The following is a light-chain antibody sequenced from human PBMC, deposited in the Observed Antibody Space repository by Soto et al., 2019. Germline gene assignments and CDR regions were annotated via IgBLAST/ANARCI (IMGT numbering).Light chain of an antibody. CDR3: QQYGNSPIT. CDR2: GTS. V-gene: IGKV3-20*01. Sequence: VLTQSPGTLSLSRGERATLSCRASERIYSAYLGWYQQKPGQAPRLLIYGTSSRATGIPDRFSGSGSGTDFTLTISRLEPEDFAVYYCQQYGNSPITFGQGTRLAVK. CDR1: ERIYSAY. J-gene: IGKJ5*01.